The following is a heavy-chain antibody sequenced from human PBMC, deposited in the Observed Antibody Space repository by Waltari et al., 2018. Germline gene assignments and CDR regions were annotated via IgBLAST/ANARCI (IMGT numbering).Heavy chain of an antibody. Sequence: QVQLVXSGAEVKKPGSSVKVSCKASGGTFSSYAISWVXQAPGQGLEWMGRIIPIFGTANYAXXFQGRVTITADKSTNTAYMXLSSLRXEDTAVYYCAWLIAAAGTLDYWGQGTLVTVSS. CDR1: GGTFSSYA. CDR2: IIPIFGTA. CDR3: AWLIAAAGTLDY. D-gene: IGHD6-13*01. V-gene: IGHV1-69*08. J-gene: IGHJ4*02.